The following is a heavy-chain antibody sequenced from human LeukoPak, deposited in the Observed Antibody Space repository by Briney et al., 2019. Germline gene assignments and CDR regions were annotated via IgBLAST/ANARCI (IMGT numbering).Heavy chain of an antibody. CDR2: IIPIFGTA. CDR1: GGTFRSYV. Sequence: ASVKVSCKASGGTFRSYVISWVRQAPGQGLEWMGGIIPIFGTANYTQKFQGRVTITADESTSTAYMELSSLRSADTAVYYCASTTPPPIAAPGTRGLGYYGMDVWGQGTTVTVPS. D-gene: IGHD6-13*01. J-gene: IGHJ6*02. CDR3: ASTTPPPIAAPGTRGLGYYGMDV. V-gene: IGHV1-69*13.